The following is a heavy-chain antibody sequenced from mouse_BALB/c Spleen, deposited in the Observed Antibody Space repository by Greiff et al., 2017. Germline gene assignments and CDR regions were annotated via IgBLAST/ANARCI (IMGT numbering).Heavy chain of an antibody. V-gene: IGHV5-9-3*01. D-gene: IGHD2-10*02. CDR1: GFTFSSYA. CDR3: ARKYGNPYYFDY. J-gene: IGHJ2*01. Sequence: EVQLVESGGGLVKPGGSLKLSCAASGFTFSSYAMSWVRQTPEKRLEWVATISSGGSNTYYPDSVKGRFTISRDNAKNTLYLQMSSLRSEDTAMYYCARKYGNPYYFDYWGQGTTLTVSS. CDR2: ISSGGSNT.